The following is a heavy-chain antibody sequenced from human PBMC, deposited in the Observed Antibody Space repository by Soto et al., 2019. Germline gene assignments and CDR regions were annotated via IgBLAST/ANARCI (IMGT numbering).Heavy chain of an antibody. CDR3: ARDNYDFWSGYYKLSYGYGMDV. V-gene: IGHV1-46*01. J-gene: IGHJ6*02. CDR2: INPNGGST. CDR1: GYIFINYY. Sequence: ASVKVSCKASGYIFINYYIHWVRQAPGQGLEWIGIINPNGGSTNYAQKFRGRVTMARDTSTSTVYMDLSSLRSDDTAVYYCARDNYDFWSGYYKLSYGYGMDVWGQGTTVTVSS. D-gene: IGHD3-3*01.